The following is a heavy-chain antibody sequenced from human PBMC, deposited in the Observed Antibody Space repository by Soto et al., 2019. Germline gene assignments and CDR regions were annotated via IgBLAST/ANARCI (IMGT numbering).Heavy chain of an antibody. CDR1: GGSISSSNW. Sequence: QVQLQESGPGLVKPSGTLSLTCAVSGGSISSSNWWSWVRQPPGKGLEWIGEIYHSGSTSYNPSLKSRVIISIDKSKIQFSLNLSSVTAADTAVYYCESYYTGNRPFDYWGQGTLVTVSS. J-gene: IGHJ4*02. D-gene: IGHD3-22*01. V-gene: IGHV4-4*02. CDR3: ESYYTGNRPFDY. CDR2: IYHSGST.